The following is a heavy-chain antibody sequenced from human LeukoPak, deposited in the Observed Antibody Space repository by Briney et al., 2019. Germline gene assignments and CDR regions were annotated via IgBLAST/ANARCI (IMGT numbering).Heavy chain of an antibody. CDR1: GGTFSSYA. Sequence: SVKVSCKASGGTFSSYAISWVRQAPGQGLEWMGGIIPIFGTANYAQKFQGRVTITADESTSTAYMELSSLRSEDTAVYYCARDLGAQLLSYYYYYMDVWGKGTTVTISS. CDR3: ARDLGAQLLSYYYYYMDV. V-gene: IGHV1-69*13. CDR2: IIPIFGTA. J-gene: IGHJ6*03. D-gene: IGHD2-2*01.